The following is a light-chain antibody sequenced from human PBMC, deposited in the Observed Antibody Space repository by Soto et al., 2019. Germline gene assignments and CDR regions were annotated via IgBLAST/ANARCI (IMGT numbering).Light chain of an antibody. Sequence: QMTQSPSPLSASLGDSVTITCRGSQSISSWLAWYQQKPGKAPKLLVYKAYSLESGVPSTFRGSGSGTEFTLTISSLQTDDFATYDCQQYNSYSTWTCGQGTKVDIK. J-gene: IGKJ1*01. V-gene: IGKV1-5*03. CDR1: QSISSW. CDR3: QQYNSYSTWT. CDR2: KAY.